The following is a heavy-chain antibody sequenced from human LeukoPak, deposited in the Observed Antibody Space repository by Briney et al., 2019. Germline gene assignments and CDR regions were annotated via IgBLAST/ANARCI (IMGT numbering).Heavy chain of an antibody. D-gene: IGHD5-18*01. J-gene: IGHJ4*02. CDR2: INHSGST. V-gene: IGHV4-34*01. CDR3: ANPGYRYGHFDY. CDR1: GGSFSGYY. Sequence: SGTLSLTCAVYGGSFSGYYWSWIRQPPGKRLEWMGEINHSGSTNYNPSLKSRVTISVDTSKNQFSLKLSSVTAADTAIYYCANPGYRYGHFDYWAQGTLVTVSS.